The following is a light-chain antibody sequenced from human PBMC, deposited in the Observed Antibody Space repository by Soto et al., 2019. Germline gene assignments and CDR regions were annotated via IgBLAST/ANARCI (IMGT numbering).Light chain of an antibody. CDR3: QQYYTTLAPT. Sequence: DIVMTQSPESLTVSLGERATINCKSSLSGFYSSNNQNYLAWYQHKPGQPPKLLIYWASTRESGVPDRFSGRGSGTDFTLTISSLQAEDVAVYYCQQYYTTLAPTFGGGTKVEIK. CDR1: LSGFYSSNNQNY. J-gene: IGKJ4*01. CDR2: WAS. V-gene: IGKV4-1*01.